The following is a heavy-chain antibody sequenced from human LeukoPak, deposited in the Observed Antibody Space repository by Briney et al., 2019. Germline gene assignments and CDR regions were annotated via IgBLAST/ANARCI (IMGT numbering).Heavy chain of an antibody. D-gene: IGHD4-11*01. CDR3: ASSPDTTGVDAFDI. CDR1: GYTFTGYY. Sequence: VASVKVSCKASGYTFTGYYMHWVRHARGQGLVWMGGINPNSGGTNYAQKFEGRVTMTRDTSISTAYMELSRLRSDDTAVYYCASSPDTTGVDAFDIWGQGTMVTVSS. V-gene: IGHV1-2*02. CDR2: INPNSGGT. J-gene: IGHJ3*02.